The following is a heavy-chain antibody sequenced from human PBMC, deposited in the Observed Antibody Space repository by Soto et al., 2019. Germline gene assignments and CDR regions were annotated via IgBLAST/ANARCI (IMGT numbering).Heavy chain of an antibody. CDR2: IWYDGSNK. Sequence: GSLRLSCAASGFTFSSYGMHWVRQAPGKGLEWVAVIWYDGSNKYYADSVKGRFTISRDNSKNTLYLQMNSLRAEDTAVYYCARVTTNALDDYYYGMDVWGQGTTVTVSS. V-gene: IGHV3-33*01. CDR3: ARVTTNALDDYYYGMDV. D-gene: IGHD4-17*01. CDR1: GFTFSSYG. J-gene: IGHJ6*02.